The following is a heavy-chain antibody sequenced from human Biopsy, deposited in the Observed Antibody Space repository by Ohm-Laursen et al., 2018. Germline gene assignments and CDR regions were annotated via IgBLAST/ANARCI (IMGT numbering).Heavy chain of an antibody. D-gene: IGHD3-22*01. Sequence: ASVKVSCKASGYTFTGYHVHWVRQAPGQGLEWMGWINAKTGDTNYAQKFQGRVTMTRDTSISTAYVDLSSLRSDDTAVYYCTRGGYYYDSLAYYYWFDPWGQGTLVTVAS. CDR3: TRGGYYYDSLAYYYWFDP. J-gene: IGHJ5*02. CDR2: INAKTGDT. CDR1: GYTFTGYH. V-gene: IGHV1-2*02.